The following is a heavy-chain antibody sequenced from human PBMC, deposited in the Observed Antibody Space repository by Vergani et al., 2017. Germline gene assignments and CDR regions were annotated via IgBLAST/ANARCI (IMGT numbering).Heavy chain of an antibody. CDR3: ARRDSSSPALDY. Sequence: EVQLLESGGGSAQPGESLRLSCVASGFTFTAHGLNWVRQAPGKGLEWVSAIGTAGDTYYPGSVKGRFTISREYAKNSLYLQMNGLRAGDTAVYYCARRDSSSPALDYWGQGTLVTVSS. J-gene: IGHJ4*02. D-gene: IGHD6-6*01. CDR1: GFTFTAHG. CDR2: IGTAGDT. V-gene: IGHV3-13*01.